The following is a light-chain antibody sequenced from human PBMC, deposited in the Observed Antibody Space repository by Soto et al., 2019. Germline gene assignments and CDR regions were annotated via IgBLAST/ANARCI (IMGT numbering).Light chain of an antibody. J-gene: IGKJ1*01. CDR2: DAS. CDR3: QQYNNWWT. Sequence: EVVMTQSPATRSFALGERATLSCRASQSVSRNLAWYQQKPGQAPRLLIYDASTRATGIPARFSGSGSGTEFTLTISRLQSEDFAVYYCQQYNNWWTFGQGTKVDIK. CDR1: QSVSRN. V-gene: IGKV3-15*01.